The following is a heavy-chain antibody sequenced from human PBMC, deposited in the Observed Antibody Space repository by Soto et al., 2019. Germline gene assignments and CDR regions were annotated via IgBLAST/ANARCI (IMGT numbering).Heavy chain of an antibody. J-gene: IGHJ2*01. CDR2: ISGSGGST. Sequence: SGRSLRLSCAASGFTFSSYAMSWVRQAPGKGLEWVSAISGSGGSTYYADSVKGRFTISRDNSKNPLYLQMKSLRAEDTAVYYCAKDSGVYYYDSSRSWYFDLWGRGTLVTVYS. CDR3: AKDSGVYYYDSSRSWYFDL. D-gene: IGHD3-22*01. CDR1: GFTFSSYA. V-gene: IGHV3-23*01.